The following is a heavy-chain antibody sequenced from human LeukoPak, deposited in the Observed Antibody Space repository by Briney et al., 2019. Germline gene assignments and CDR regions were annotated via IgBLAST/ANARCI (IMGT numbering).Heavy chain of an antibody. J-gene: IGHJ4*02. CDR2: IKQDGSEK. D-gene: IGHD3-10*01. CDR3: ARRDPWDYYGSGSYSYFDY. CDR1: GFTFSSYW. V-gene: IGHV3-7*01. Sequence: GGSLRLSCAASGFTFSSYWMSWVRQTPGEGLEWVANIKQDGSEKYYVDSVKGRFTISRDNAKNSLYLQMNSLRAEDTAVYYCARRDPWDYYGSGSYSYFDYWGQGTLVTVSS.